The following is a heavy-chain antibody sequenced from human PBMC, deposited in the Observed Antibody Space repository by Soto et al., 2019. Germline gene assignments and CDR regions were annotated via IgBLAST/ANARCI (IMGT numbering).Heavy chain of an antibody. V-gene: IGHV2-5*02. D-gene: IGHD4-17*01. CDR3: PQRGDGDYEGVFDY. Sequence: QITLKESGPTLVKPTQTLTLTCTFSGFSLSTNGVGVGWIRQPPGKALEWLAPIYWDEDKRYSPSLKSRLTITTDSSKNHVVLTMTNMDPVDAATYYCPQRGDGDYEGVFDYWGQGTLVTVSS. CDR2: IYWDEDK. J-gene: IGHJ4*02. CDR1: GFSLSTNGVG.